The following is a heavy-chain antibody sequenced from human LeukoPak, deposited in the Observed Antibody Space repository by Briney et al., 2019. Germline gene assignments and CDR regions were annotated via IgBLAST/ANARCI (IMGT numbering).Heavy chain of an antibody. J-gene: IGHJ4*02. Sequence: GGSLRLSCAASGFIFSDHYMFWVRQAPGKGLEWVGHVGNKDDSYTTDYAASVKGRFTISRDDSKNSVDLQMNSLKTVDTAMYYCTRAYWYRFDYSGQGTLVTVSS. CDR1: GFIFSDHY. CDR3: TRAYWYRFDY. CDR2: VGNKDDSYTT. V-gene: IGHV3-72*01. D-gene: IGHD2-8*02.